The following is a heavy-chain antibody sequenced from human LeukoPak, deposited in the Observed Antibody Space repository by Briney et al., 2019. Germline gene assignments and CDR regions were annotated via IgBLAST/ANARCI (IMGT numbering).Heavy chain of an antibody. J-gene: IGHJ4*02. D-gene: IGHD6-19*01. Sequence: GGSLRLSCAASGFTFSSYAMSWVRQAPGKGLEWVSAISGSGGSTYYADSVKGRFTISRDNSKNTLYLQMNSLRAEDTAVYYCAKDRPPIAVAGSSYFDYWGQGTLVTVSS. CDR1: GFTFSSYA. CDR3: AKDRPPIAVAGSSYFDY. CDR2: ISGSGGST. V-gene: IGHV3-23*01.